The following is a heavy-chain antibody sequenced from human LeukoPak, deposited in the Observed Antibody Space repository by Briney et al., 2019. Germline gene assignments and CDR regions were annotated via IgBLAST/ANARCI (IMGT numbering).Heavy chain of an antibody. D-gene: IGHD3-10*01. CDR2: IRSFSGDT. V-gene: IGHV1-18*03. CDR3: ARGWELLS. CDR1: GYTFTNYD. J-gene: IGHJ5*02. Sequence: ASVTVSCKSSGYTFTNYDISLVRQPPGHGLEWMGWIRSFSGDTNYAQKFQGRVTITADTSTSTAYMELRSLRSDDMAVYYCARGWELLSWGQGALVTVSS.